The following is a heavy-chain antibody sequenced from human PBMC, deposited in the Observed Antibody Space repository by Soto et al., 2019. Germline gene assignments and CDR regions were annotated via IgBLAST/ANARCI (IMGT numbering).Heavy chain of an antibody. V-gene: IGHV3-23*01. CDR2: ISGSGGST. CDR3: AKDDYYDSSGYYLPTYYFDY. D-gene: IGHD3-22*01. Sequence: GGSLRLSCAASGFTFSSYAMSWVRQAPGKGLEWVSAISGSGGSTYYADSVKGRFTISRDNSKNTLYLQMNSLRAEDTAVYYCAKDDYYDSSGYYLPTYYFDYWGQGTLVTVSS. CDR1: GFTFSSYA. J-gene: IGHJ4*02.